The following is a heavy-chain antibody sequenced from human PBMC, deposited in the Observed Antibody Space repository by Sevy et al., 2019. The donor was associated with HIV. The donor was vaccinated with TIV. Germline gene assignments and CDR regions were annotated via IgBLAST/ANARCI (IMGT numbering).Heavy chain of an antibody. D-gene: IGHD2-2*01. CDR1: GFTFSNAW. V-gene: IGHV3-15*01. CDR2: IKSKTNGGTT. Sequence: GGSLRLSCAASGFTFSNAWMSWVRQAPGKGLEWVGRIKSKTNGGTTDYAAPVKGRFTISRDDSKNTLYLQMNSLKTEDTAVYYCITDRGYCSSTSCSMEYFQHWGQGTLVTVSS. J-gene: IGHJ1*01. CDR3: ITDRGYCSSTSCSMEYFQH.